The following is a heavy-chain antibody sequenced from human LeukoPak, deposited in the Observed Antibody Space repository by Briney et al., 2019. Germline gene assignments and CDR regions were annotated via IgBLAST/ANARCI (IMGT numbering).Heavy chain of an antibody. V-gene: IGHV1-8*01. CDR2: MNPNSGNT. J-gene: IGHJ3*02. CDR1: GYTFTSYD. CDR3: ARGAVIVATTRGAFDI. D-gene: IGHD5-12*01. Sequence: GASVKVSCKASGYTFTSYDINWVRQATGQGLEWMGWMNPNSGNTGYAQKFQGRVTMTRNTSISTAYMELSSLRSEDTAVYYCARGAVIVATTRGAFDIWGQGTMVTVSS.